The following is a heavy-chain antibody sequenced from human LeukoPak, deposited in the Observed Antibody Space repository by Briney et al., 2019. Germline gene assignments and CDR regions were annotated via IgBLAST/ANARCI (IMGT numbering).Heavy chain of an antibody. CDR2: INPNSGNT. D-gene: IGHD3-10*01. CDR1: GYTFTGYY. J-gene: IGHJ6*02. CDR3: ARGRSMVRRYGMDV. V-gene: IGHV1-8*02. Sequence: ASVKVSCKASGYTFTGYYMHWVRQAPGQGLEWMGWINPNSGNTGYAQKFQGRVTMTRNTSISTAYMELSSLRSEDTAVYYCARGRSMVRRYGMDVWGQGTTVTVSS.